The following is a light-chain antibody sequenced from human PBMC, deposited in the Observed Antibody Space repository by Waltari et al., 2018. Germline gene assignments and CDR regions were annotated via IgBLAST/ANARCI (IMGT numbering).Light chain of an antibody. Sequence: DIQMTQSPSSLSASVGDRVTITCRASQSISSYLNWYQQKPGKAPKLLIYAASSLQSGVPSRFSGSGSGTDFTLTISSLQPEDFATYYCQQSYSTLFTFGGGTNLEIK. CDR1: QSISSY. CDR2: AAS. J-gene: IGKJ4*01. CDR3: QQSYSTLFT. V-gene: IGKV1-39*01.